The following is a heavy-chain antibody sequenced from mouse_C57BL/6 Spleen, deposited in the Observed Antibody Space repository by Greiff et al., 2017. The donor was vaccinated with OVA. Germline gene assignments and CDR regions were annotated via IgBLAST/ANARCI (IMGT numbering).Heavy chain of an antibody. CDR1: GYTFTDYY. V-gene: IGHV1-76*01. Sequence: QVQLKESGAELVRPGASVKLSCKASGYTFTDYYINWVKQRPGQGLEWIARIYPGSGNTYYNEKFKGKATLTAEKSSSTAYMQLSSLTSEDSAVYFCARPYYGSSLAYWGQGTLVTVSA. D-gene: IGHD1-1*01. CDR3: ARPYYGSSLAY. CDR2: IYPGSGNT. J-gene: IGHJ3*01.